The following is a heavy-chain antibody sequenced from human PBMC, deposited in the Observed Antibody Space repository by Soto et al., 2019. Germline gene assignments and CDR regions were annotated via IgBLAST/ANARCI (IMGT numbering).Heavy chain of an antibody. V-gene: IGHV3-23*01. J-gene: IGHJ4*02. CDR3: AKESPYCTSTSCRVYYFDY. D-gene: IGHD2-2*01. CDR1: GFPFSSYA. Sequence: EVKLLESGGGLVQPGGSLRLSCAASGFPFSSYAMSWVRQAPGKGLEWVSAISGSGGSGSGRTYYADSVKGRFTVYRDNSMNTLYLQMNSLRAEDTAVYYCAKESPYCTSTSCRVYYFDYWGQGTLVTVSS. CDR2: ISGSGGSGSGRT.